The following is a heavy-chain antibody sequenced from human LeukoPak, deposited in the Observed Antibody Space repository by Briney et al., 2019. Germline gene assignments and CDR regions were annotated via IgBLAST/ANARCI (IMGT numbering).Heavy chain of an antibody. CDR1: GGSISTSGYY. J-gene: IGHJ1*01. Sequence: SQTLSLTGTVSGGSISTSGYYWSWIRQHPGKGLEWIGYIYYSGATYYNPSLKSRVTISVDMSQNQFSLRLSSVTAADTAVYYCARVGDYGDYVYFQHWGQGTLVTVSS. D-gene: IGHD4-17*01. V-gene: IGHV4-31*03. CDR3: ARVGDYGDYVYFQH. CDR2: IYYSGAT.